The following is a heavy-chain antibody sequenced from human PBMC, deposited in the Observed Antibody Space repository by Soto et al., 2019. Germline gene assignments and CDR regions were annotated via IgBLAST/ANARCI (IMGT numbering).Heavy chain of an antibody. CDR2: INHSGNT. CDR3: ARVRISSGWYEFIDY. V-gene: IGHV4-34*01. D-gene: IGHD6-19*01. J-gene: IGHJ4*02. CDR1: GGSFSGYY. Sequence: SETLSLTCAVYGGSFSGYYWSWIRQPPGKGLEWIGEINHSGNTNYNPSLKSRVTISVDTSKNQFSLKLSSVTAADTAVYYCARVRISSGWYEFIDYWGQGTLVTVSS.